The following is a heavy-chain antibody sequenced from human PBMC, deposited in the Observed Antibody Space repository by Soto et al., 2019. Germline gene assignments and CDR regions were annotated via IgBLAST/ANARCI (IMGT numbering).Heavy chain of an antibody. CDR3: AKDGDYDYIWGSPHVYYFDY. D-gene: IGHD3-16*01. CDR1: GFTFSSYG. V-gene: IGHV3-30*18. Sequence: QVQLVESGGGVVQPGRSLRLSCAASGFTFSSYGMHWVRQAPGKGLEWVAVISYDGSNKYYADSVKGRFTISRDNSKNTLYLQMNSLRAEDTAVYYCAKDGDYDYIWGSPHVYYFDYWGQGTLVTVSS. J-gene: IGHJ4*02. CDR2: ISYDGSNK.